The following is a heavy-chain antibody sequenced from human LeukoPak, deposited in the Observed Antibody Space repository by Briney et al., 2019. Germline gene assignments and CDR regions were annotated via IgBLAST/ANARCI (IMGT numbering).Heavy chain of an antibody. Sequence: SETLSLTCTVSGGSISSGSYYWSWIRQPAGKGLEWIGRIYTSGSTNYNPSLKSRVTISVDTSKNQFSLKLSSVTAADTAVYYCARGDYGGNSGDYWGQGTLVAVSS. V-gene: IGHV4-61*02. CDR3: ARGDYGGNSGDY. J-gene: IGHJ4*02. D-gene: IGHD4-23*01. CDR1: GGSISSGSYY. CDR2: IYTSGST.